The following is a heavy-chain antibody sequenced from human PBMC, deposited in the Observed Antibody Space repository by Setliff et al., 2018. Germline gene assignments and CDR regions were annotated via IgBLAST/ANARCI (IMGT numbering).Heavy chain of an antibody. V-gene: IGHV4-59*13. Sequence: SETLSLTCNVSGVSISSYYWSWIRQAPGTGLEWIAYVHDNGETNQNPSLKSRVTISVDTSKNQFSLKMTSVTAADTAIYYCARGSTGIYDPWGQGILVTVSS. CDR1: GVSISSYY. CDR2: VHDNGET. D-gene: IGHD1-1*01. CDR3: ARGSTGIYDP. J-gene: IGHJ5*02.